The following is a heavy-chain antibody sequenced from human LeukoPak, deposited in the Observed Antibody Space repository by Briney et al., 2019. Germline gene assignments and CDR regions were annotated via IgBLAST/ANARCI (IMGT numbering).Heavy chain of an antibody. CDR2: IYTSGST. V-gene: IGHV4-4*09. Sequence: PSETLSLTCTVSGGSISSYYWSWIRQPPGKGLEWIGYIYTSGSTNYNPSLKSRVTISVDTSKNQFSLKLSSVTAADTAVYYCARIIAAAGLIWFDPWGQGTLVTVPS. J-gene: IGHJ5*02. CDR3: ARIIAAAGLIWFDP. D-gene: IGHD6-13*01. CDR1: GGSISSYY.